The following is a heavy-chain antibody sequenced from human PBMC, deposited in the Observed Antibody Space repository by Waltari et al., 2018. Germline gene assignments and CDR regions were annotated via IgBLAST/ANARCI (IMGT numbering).Heavy chain of an antibody. V-gene: IGHV3-53*01. J-gene: IGHJ6*03. CDR2: MYSDGST. CDR1: GFPVSSNY. CDR3: AGYYYYYYMDV. Sequence: EVQLVEPGGGLIQPGGSLRLSCVASGFPVSSNYMSWVRQAPGKGLELVSVMYSDGSTFYADSVKGRFTISRDNSKNTLYLQMNSLRAEDTAVYYCAGYYYYYYMDVWGKGTTVTVSS.